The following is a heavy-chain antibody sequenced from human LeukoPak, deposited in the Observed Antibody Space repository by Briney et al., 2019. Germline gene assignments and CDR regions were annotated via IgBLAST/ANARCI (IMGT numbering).Heavy chain of an antibody. J-gene: IGHJ4*02. Sequence: PGRSLRLSCAASGFTFSSYAMHWVRQAPGKGLEWVAVISYDGSNKYYADSVKGRFTISRDNSKNTLYLQMNSLRAEDTAVYYCAREGWFGVSDYWGQGTLVTVSS. CDR3: AREGWFGVSDY. V-gene: IGHV3-30-3*01. CDR1: GFTFSSYA. CDR2: ISYDGSNK. D-gene: IGHD3-10*01.